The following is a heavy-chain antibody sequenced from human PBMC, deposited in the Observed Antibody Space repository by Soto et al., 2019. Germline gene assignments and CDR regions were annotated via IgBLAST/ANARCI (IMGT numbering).Heavy chain of an antibody. D-gene: IGHD3-3*01. CDR2: ICYNGSQV. V-gene: IGHV3-33*08. CDR1: GFTFSSYS. CDR3: ARDAGGWSGYYRLTN. J-gene: IGHJ4*02. Sequence: GGSLRLSCAASGFTFSSYSMNWVRQAPGKGLEWVAVICYNGSQVYYADSMKGRFTISRDDPQNTLYLQMNNLRAEDTAVYYCARDAGGWSGYYRLTNWGQGTPVTVSS.